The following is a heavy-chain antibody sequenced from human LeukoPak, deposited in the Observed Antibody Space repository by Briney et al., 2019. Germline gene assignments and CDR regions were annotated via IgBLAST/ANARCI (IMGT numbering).Heavy chain of an antibody. CDR1: GFTFSSYW. D-gene: IGHD2-2*01. V-gene: IGHV3-74*01. Sequence: PGGSLRLSCAASGFTFSSYWMHWVRQAPGKGLVWVSRINSDGSSTSYADSVKGRFTISRDNSKNTLYLQMNSLRAEDTAVYYCAKKRSRGVVVPAAIDYWGQGTLVTVSS. CDR2: INSDGSST. J-gene: IGHJ4*02. CDR3: AKKRSRGVVVPAAIDY.